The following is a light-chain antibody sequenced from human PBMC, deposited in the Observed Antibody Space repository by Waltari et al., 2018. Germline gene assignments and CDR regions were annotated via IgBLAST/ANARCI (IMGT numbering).Light chain of an antibody. CDR3: QQRSAWPLT. V-gene: IGKV3-11*01. J-gene: IGKJ5*01. CDR1: QSIGPY. Sequence: EIVLTQSPATLSLSPGETATLSCRASQSIGPYLAWYQQTPGQAPRLLIYDASNRATGIPARFSGSGSGTDFTLTISSLEPEDFAVYYCQQRSAWPLTFGQGTRLEIK. CDR2: DAS.